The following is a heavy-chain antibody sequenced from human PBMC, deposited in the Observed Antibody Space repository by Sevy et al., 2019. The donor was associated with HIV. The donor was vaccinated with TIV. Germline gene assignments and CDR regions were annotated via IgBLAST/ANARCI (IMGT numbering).Heavy chain of an antibody. D-gene: IGHD2-21*02. V-gene: IGHV3-73*01. J-gene: IGHJ6*02. CDR1: GFTFGGSA. CDR3: TRLGGTVVTPYYAMDV. CDR2: IRSKANNYAT. Sequence: GGSLRLSCAASGFTFGGSAMHWVRQASGKGLEWVGRIRSKANNYATAHAASVKGWFTISRDDSKNTAYLQMNSLKTEDTAVYYCTRLGGTVVTPYYAMDVWGQGTTVTVSS.